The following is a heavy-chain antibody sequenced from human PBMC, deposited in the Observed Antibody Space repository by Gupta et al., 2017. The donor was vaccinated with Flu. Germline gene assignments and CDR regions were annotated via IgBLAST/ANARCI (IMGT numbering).Heavy chain of an antibody. CDR3: TCTHGYCNDGVCYTNPGGYDFDY. CDR1: GFNFANYP. Sequence: EVQLVESGGGLVQPGRSLRLSCAAEGFNFANYPMTWFRQAPGKGLEWVGFIRSTPYGGTTEYAASVKGRFTISRDDSKSIAYLEMSSLKTEDTAVYYCTCTHGYCNDGVCYTNPGGYDFDYWGQGTLVTVSS. CDR2: IRSTPYGGTT. V-gene: IGHV3-49*03. J-gene: IGHJ4*02. D-gene: IGHD2-8*01.